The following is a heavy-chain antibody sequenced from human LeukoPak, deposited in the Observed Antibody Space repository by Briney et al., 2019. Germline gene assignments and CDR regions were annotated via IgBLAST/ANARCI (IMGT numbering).Heavy chain of an antibody. CDR2: INPNSGGT. CDR1: GYTFTGYY. V-gene: IGHV1-2*02. Sequence: ASVKVSCKASGYTFTGYYMHWVRQAPGQGLEWMGWINPNSGGTNYAQKFQGRVTMTRDTSISTAYMELSRLRSDDTAVYYCARDVPNEQWNPRGWFDPWGQGTLVTVSS. D-gene: IGHD6-19*01. J-gene: IGHJ5*02. CDR3: ARDVPNEQWNPRGWFDP.